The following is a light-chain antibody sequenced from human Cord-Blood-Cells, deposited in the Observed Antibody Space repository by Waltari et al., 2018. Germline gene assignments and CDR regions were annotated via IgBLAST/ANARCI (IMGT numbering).Light chain of an antibody. V-gene: IGKV4-1*01. J-gene: IGKJ2*03. Sequence: IVMTQSPDSLDVSLGERATINRKSSQSVLYSSNNKNYLAWYQQKPGQPPKLLIYWASTRESGVPDRFSGSGSGTDFTLTISSLHAEDVAVYYCQQYYSTPYSFGQGTKLEIK. CDR3: QQYYSTPYS. CDR2: WAS. CDR1: QSVLYSSNNKNY.